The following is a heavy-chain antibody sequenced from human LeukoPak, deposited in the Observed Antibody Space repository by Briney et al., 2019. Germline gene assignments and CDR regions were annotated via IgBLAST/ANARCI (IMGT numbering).Heavy chain of an antibody. Sequence: PSETLSLTCTVSGGSISSSSYYWGWIRQPPGKGLEWIGSIYYSGSTYYNPSLKSRITISVDTSKNQFSLKLSSVTAADTAVYYCARQLGYCSSTSCYADKVDYWGQGTLVTVSS. V-gene: IGHV4-39*01. D-gene: IGHD2-2*01. CDR1: GGSISSSSYY. CDR2: IYYSGST. CDR3: ARQLGYCSSTSCYADKVDY. J-gene: IGHJ4*02.